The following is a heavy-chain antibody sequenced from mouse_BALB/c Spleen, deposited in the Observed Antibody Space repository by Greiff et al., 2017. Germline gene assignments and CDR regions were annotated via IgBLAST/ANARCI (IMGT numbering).Heavy chain of an antibody. D-gene: IGHD2-1*01. J-gene: IGHJ1*01. Sequence: EVKLVESGGGLVQPGGSRKLSCAASGFTFSSFGMHWVRQAPGKGLEWIGEINPDSSTINYTPSLKDKFIISRDNAKNTLYLQMSKVRSEDTALYYCARPYSNWYFDVWGAGTTVTVSS. CDR3: ARPYSNWYFDV. V-gene: IGHV4-1*02. CDR2: INPDSSTI. CDR1: GFTFSSFG.